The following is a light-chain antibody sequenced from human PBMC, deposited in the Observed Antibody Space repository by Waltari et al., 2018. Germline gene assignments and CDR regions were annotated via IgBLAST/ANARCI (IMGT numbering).Light chain of an antibody. CDR2: EVT. CDR3: TSFTSSNTWV. J-gene: IGLJ3*02. Sequence: QSALTQPASVSGSPGQSITISCTGTSSDVGGYNYVSWYQHHPGKAPKVMIYEVTNRPSGVSHRFSGSKSDNTASLTISGLQAEDEADYYCTSFTSSNTWVFGGGTKLTVL. CDR1: SSDVGGYNY. V-gene: IGLV2-14*01.